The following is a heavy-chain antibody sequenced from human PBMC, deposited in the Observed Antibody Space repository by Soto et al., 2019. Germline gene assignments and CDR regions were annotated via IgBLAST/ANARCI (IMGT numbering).Heavy chain of an antibody. CDR1: GYTFTSYG. CDR3: ARERYYDSSGYYYGYFDY. D-gene: IGHD3-22*01. J-gene: IGHJ4*02. V-gene: IGHV1-18*01. Sequence: QVQLVQSGAEVKKPGASVKVSCKASGYTFTSYGISWVRQAPGQGLEWMGWISAYNGNTNYAQKLQGRVTMTTDTSTSTAYMELRSLRSDDTAVYYCARERYYDSSGYYYGYFDYWGQGTLVTVSS. CDR2: ISAYNGNT.